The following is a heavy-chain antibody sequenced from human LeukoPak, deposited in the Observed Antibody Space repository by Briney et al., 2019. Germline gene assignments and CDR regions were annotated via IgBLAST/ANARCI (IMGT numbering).Heavy chain of an antibody. V-gene: IGHV4-34*01. CDR3: ARARYYRFDY. CDR2: INHSGST. D-gene: IGHD3-22*01. J-gene: IGHJ4*02. CDR1: GGSFSGYY. Sequence: SETLSLTCAVYGGSFSGYYWSWIRQPPGKGLEWIGEINHSGSTNYNPSLKSRVTISVDTSKNQFSLKLSSVTAADTAVYYCARARYYRFDYWGQGTLVTASS.